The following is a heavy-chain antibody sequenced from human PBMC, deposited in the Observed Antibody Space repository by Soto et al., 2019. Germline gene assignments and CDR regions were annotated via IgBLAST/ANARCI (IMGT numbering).Heavy chain of an antibody. V-gene: IGHV3-23*01. CDR2: ISGNDGRT. J-gene: IGHJ5*02. CDR1: GFTFSNYA. CDR3: ARDIGSGWSNWFDP. Sequence: PGGSLRLSCAASGFTFSNYAMAWVRQAPGKGLEWVSSISGNDGRTFYADSAKGRFTISRDNSKNTVHLQMNSLRAEDTAVYYCARDIGSGWSNWFDPWGQGTLVTVSS. D-gene: IGHD6-19*01.